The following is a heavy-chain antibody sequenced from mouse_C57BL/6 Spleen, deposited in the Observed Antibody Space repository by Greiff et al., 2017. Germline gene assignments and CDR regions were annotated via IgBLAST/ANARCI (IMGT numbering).Heavy chain of an antibody. Sequence: QVQLQQPGAELVMPGASVKLSCKASGYTFTSYWMHWVKQRPGQGLEWIGEIDPTDSYTNYNQKFKGKSTLTVDKSSSTAYMQLSSLTSADSAVYYCARIYGSSHWYFEVWGTGTTVTVSS. CDR2: IDPTDSYT. CDR1: GYTFTSYW. J-gene: IGHJ1*03. CDR3: ARIYGSSHWYFEV. V-gene: IGHV1-69*01. D-gene: IGHD1-1*01.